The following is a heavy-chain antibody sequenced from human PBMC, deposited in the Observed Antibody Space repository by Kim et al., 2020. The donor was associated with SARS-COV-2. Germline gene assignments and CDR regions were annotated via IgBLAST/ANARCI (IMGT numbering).Heavy chain of an antibody. J-gene: IGHJ4*02. D-gene: IGHD3-16*01. CDR1: GFTFDDYG. CDR3: VRGYAGGPFDL. Sequence: GGSLRLSCAASGFTFDDYGMSWVRQAPGKGLEWVSGINRNSDSTGYADSVKGRFTISRDNAKNSLFLQMNSPRAKDTALYHCVRGYAGGPFDLWGQGTLV. V-gene: IGHV3-20*01. CDR2: INRNSDST.